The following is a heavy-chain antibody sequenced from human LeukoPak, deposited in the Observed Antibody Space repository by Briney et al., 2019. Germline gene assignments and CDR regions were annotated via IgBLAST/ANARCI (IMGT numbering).Heavy chain of an antibody. D-gene: IGHD4-17*01. J-gene: IGHJ6*02. Sequence: ASVKVSCKASGYMFTSYYMHWVRQAPGQGLEWMGMINPSGGGTNYAQKFQGRVTMTRDTSTSTVYLELSSLRSEDTAAYYCARDGDDFGDYVEYNYYGLDVWRQGTTVTVSS. V-gene: IGHV1-46*01. CDR1: GYMFTSYY. CDR2: INPSGGGT. CDR3: ARDGDDFGDYVEYNYYGLDV.